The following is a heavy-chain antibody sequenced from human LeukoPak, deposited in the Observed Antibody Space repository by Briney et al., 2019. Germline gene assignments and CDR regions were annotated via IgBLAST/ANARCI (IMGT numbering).Heavy chain of an antibody. CDR1: GFTLSTYA. D-gene: IGHD3-22*01. CDR3: AKDSPYYYDSSGYDY. CDR2: ITSSGGST. Sequence: GGSLRLSCAASGFTLSTYAMSWVRQAPGKGLEWVSGITSSGGSTSYVDSVKGRFTISRDNSKNTLYLQMNSLRAEDTAVYYCAKDSPYYYDSSGYDYWGQGTLVTVSS. J-gene: IGHJ4*02. V-gene: IGHV3-23*01.